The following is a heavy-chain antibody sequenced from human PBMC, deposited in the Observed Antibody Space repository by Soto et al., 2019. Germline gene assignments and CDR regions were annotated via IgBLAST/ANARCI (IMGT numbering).Heavy chain of an antibody. Sequence: GESLKISCKGSGYSFTSYCIVWVRQMPGKGLEWMGIIYPGDSDTRYSPSFQGQVTISADKSISTAYLQWSSLKASDTAMYYCARGRSSPHSPLDAFDIWGQGTMVTVSS. V-gene: IGHV5-51*01. D-gene: IGHD2-15*01. CDR2: IYPGDSDT. CDR1: GYSFTSYC. J-gene: IGHJ3*02. CDR3: ARGRSSPHSPLDAFDI.